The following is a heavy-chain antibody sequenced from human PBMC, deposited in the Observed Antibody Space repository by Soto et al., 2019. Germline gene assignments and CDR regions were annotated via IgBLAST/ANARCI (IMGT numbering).Heavy chain of an antibody. CDR3: ARARGVDYAYIWGSAFDY. Sequence: EVQLVESGGGLVQPGGSLRLSCAASGFTFSSYSMNWVRQAPGKGLEWVSYISSSSSTIYYADSVKGRFTISRDNAKNSLYLQMNSLRAEDTAVYYCARARGVDYAYIWGSAFDYWGQGTLVTVSS. V-gene: IGHV3-48*01. J-gene: IGHJ4*02. D-gene: IGHD3-16*01. CDR1: GFTFSSYS. CDR2: ISSSSSTI.